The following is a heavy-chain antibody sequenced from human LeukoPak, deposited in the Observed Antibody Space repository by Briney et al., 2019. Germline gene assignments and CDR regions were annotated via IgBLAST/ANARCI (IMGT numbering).Heavy chain of an antibody. Sequence: GASVNVSCKASGYTFTSYVISWVRQAPEQGLEGMGWISAYNGNTNYAQKLQGRVTMTTDKYTSTAYMELRSLRSDDPAVYYCARTYDFWLPHTTYSFDSWGQGTLVTVSS. V-gene: IGHV1-18*01. CDR1: GYTFTSYV. D-gene: IGHD3-3*01. CDR3: ARTYDFWLPHTTYSFDS. J-gene: IGHJ4*02. CDR2: ISAYNGNT.